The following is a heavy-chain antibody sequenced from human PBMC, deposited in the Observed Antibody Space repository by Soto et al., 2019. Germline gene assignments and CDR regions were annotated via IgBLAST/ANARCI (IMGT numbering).Heavy chain of an antibody. V-gene: IGHV4-31*03. CDR2: IYYSGST. D-gene: IGHD3-10*01. J-gene: IGHJ4*02. CDR1: GGSISSGGYY. Sequence: QVQLQESGPGLVKPSQTLSLTCTVSGGSISSGGYYWSWIRQHPGKGLEWIGYIYYSGSTYYNPSLKSRVTISVDTSKNQFSLKLSSVTAADTAVYYCARAEVTMVRGVIGYFDYWGQGTLVTVSS. CDR3: ARAEVTMVRGVIGYFDY.